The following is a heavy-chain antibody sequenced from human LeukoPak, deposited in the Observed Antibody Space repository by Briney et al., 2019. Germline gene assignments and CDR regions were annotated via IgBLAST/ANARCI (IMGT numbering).Heavy chain of an antibody. D-gene: IGHD3-16*01. CDR3: ARGNYGPDY. CDR2: IPGDGVTT. CDR1: GFTLSNYW. J-gene: IGHJ4*02. Sequence: GGSLRLSCAASGFTLSNYWMNWVRQVPGKGLVWVSRIPGDGVTTNYADSVKGRFTISRDNAKNTLYLQMNSLRAEDTAVYYCARGNYGPDYWGQGTLVAVSS. V-gene: IGHV3-74*01.